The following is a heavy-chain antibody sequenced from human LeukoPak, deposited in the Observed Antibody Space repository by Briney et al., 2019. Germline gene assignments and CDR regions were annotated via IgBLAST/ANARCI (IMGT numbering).Heavy chain of an antibody. D-gene: IGHD6-13*01. J-gene: IGHJ4*02. V-gene: IGHV2-5*01. CDR1: GFSVSXRXVG. CDR3: AHDSLSWSFDY. Sequence: SGFSVSXRXVGVGWIRQPPGKALEWLALIDWNDDKRYSPSLKSRLTITKDTSKNQVVLTMTNMDPVDTATYYCAHDSLSWSFDYWGQGTLVTVSS. CDR2: IDWNDDK.